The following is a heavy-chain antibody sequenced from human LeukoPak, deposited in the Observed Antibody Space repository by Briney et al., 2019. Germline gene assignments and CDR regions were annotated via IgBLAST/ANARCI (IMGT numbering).Heavy chain of an antibody. D-gene: IGHD3-22*01. CDR2: ISGSGGST. CDR3: AKSPYGSSCSFNFDY. Sequence: GGSLRLSCADSGFTFSSYAMSWVRQAPGKGLECVSAISGSGGSTYYADSVKGRFTISRDNSKNTLYLQMNSLRAEDTAVYYCAKSPYGSSCSFNFDYWGQGTLVTVSS. J-gene: IGHJ4*02. V-gene: IGHV3-23*01. CDR1: GFTFSSYA.